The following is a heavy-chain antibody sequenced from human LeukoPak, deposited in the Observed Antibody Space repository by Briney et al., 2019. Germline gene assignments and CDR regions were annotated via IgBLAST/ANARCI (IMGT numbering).Heavy chain of an antibody. Sequence: PGRSLRLSCAASGFTFRSYGMHWVRQAPGKGLEWVAVMSHDGGIEKYADSVKGRFTISRDNSKKTLYLQLNSLRSDDAAVYYCARAEIIHSITHMDVWGQGTTVTVSS. CDR1: GFTFRSYG. V-gene: IGHV3-30*03. CDR3: ARAEIIHSITHMDV. D-gene: IGHD2/OR15-2a*01. J-gene: IGHJ6*02. CDR2: MSHDGGIE.